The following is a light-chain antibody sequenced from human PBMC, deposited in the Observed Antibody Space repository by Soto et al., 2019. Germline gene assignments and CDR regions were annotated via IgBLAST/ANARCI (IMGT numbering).Light chain of an antibody. Sequence: DIQLTHSPSFLSASLGDRVAITCRASQGISSYLAWYQQKPGKAPKLLMYAASTLQRGVPSRFSGSGSGTEFTLAISSLQPEDFATYYCQQFNDYPITFGQGTRLEIK. V-gene: IGKV1-9*01. J-gene: IGKJ5*01. CDR3: QQFNDYPIT. CDR1: QGISSY. CDR2: AAS.